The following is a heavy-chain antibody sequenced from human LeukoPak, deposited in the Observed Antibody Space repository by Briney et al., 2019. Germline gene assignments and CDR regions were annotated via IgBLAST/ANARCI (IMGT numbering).Heavy chain of an antibody. J-gene: IGHJ3*02. Sequence: GGSLRRSCAASGFTFSSYGMHWVRQAPGKGLEWVAFIRYDGSNKYYADSVKGRFTISRDNSKNTLYLQMNSLRAEDTAVYYCAKGRGYSYAHDAFDIWGQGTMVTVSS. CDR1: GFTFSSYG. V-gene: IGHV3-30*02. CDR3: AKGRGYSYAHDAFDI. CDR2: IRYDGSNK. D-gene: IGHD5-18*01.